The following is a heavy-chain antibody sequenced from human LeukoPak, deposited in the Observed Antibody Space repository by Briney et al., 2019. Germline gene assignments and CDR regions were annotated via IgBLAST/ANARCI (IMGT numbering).Heavy chain of an antibody. CDR1: GGSISSYY. J-gene: IGHJ4*02. D-gene: IGHD6-13*01. CDR3: ARCIAAAGSLDY. Sequence: SETLSLTCTVSGGSISSYYWSRIRQPPGKELEWIGYIYYSGSTNYNPSLKSRVTISVDTSKNQFSLKLSSVTAADTAVYYCARCIAAAGSLDYWGQGTLVTVSS. V-gene: IGHV4-59*01. CDR2: IYYSGST.